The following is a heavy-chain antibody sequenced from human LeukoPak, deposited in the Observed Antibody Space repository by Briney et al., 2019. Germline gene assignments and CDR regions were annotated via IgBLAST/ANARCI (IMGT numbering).Heavy chain of an antibody. CDR2: INPNSGGT. CDR1: GYTFTGYY. D-gene: IGHD2-15*01. Sequence: ASVEVSCKASGYTFTGYYMHWVRQAPGQGLEWMGWINPNSGGTNYAQKFQGWVTMTRDTSISTAYMELSRLRSDDTAVYYCARGYCSGGSCYSYYYYGMDVWGQGTAVTVSS. CDR3: ARGYCSGGSCYSYYYYGMDV. V-gene: IGHV1-2*04. J-gene: IGHJ6*02.